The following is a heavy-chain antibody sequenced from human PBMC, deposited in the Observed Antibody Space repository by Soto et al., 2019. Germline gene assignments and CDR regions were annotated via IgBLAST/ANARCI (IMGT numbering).Heavy chain of an antibody. V-gene: IGHV4-59*08. J-gene: IGHJ4*02. CDR1: GGSISSYY. Sequence: SETLSLTCTVSGGSISSYYWSWIRQPPGKGLEWIGYIYYSGSTNYNPSLKSRVTISVDTSKNQFSLKLSSVTAADTAMYYCARTPGGEKTYYFDYWGQGTLVTVSS. CDR3: ARTPGGEKTYYFDY. CDR2: IYYSGST. D-gene: IGHD2-15*01.